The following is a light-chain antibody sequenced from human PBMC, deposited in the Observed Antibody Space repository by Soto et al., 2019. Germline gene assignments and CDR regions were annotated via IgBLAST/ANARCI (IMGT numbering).Light chain of an antibody. Sequence: SALTQPASVSGSPGQSITISCTGTSSDVGRYSYVSWYQQHPGKAPKLMIYVVSSRPSGVSNRFSGSKSGNTAFLTISGLQAEDEADYYCASYTSGSTLVVFGGGTKVTVL. CDR3: ASYTSGSTLVV. CDR1: SSDVGRYSY. CDR2: VVS. V-gene: IGLV2-14*01. J-gene: IGLJ2*01.